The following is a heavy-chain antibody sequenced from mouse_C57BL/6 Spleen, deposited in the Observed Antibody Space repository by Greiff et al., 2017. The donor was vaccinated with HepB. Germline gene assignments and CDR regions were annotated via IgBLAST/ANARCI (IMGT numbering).Heavy chain of an antibody. Sequence: QVQLKQSGPELVKPGASVKISCKASGYAFSSSWMNWVKQRPGKGLEWIGRIYPGDGDTNYNGKFKGKATLTADKSSSTAYMQLSSLTSEDSAVYFCARSYYYGSSPACFAYWGQGTLVTVSA. CDR2: IYPGDGDT. CDR1: GYAFSSSW. J-gene: IGHJ3*01. D-gene: IGHD1-1*01. CDR3: ARSYYYGSSPACFAY. V-gene: IGHV1-82*01.